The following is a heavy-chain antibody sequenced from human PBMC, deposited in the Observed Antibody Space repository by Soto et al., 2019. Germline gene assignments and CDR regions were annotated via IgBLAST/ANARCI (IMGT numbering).Heavy chain of an antibody. CDR1: GGSLSIHY. CDR3: VRLLIPLIPLPGTQSGYFQH. V-gene: IGHV4-34*01. J-gene: IGHJ1*01. D-gene: IGHD6-19*01. CDR2: VYHSGST. Sequence: SETLSLKSAVSGGSLSIHYWSWIRQPQGKGLVGIGYVYHSGSTNYIPSIKIRVTILVDTSKNQFSLKLSSVTAADTAVYYCVRLLIPLIPLPGTQSGYFQHWGQGTLVIVSS.